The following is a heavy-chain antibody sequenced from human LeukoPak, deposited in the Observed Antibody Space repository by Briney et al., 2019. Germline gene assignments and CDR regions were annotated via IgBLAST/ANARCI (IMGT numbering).Heavy chain of an antibody. J-gene: IGHJ4*02. D-gene: IGHD6-19*01. CDR1: GYTSTGYY. CDR2: INPNSGGT. CDR3: ARVSFGIAVAGADY. Sequence: ASVKVSCKASGYTSTGYYMHWVRQAPGQGLEWMGWINPNSGGTNYAQKFQGRVTMTRDTSISTAYMELSRLRSDDTAVYYCARVSFGIAVAGADYWGQGTLVTVSS. V-gene: IGHV1-2*02.